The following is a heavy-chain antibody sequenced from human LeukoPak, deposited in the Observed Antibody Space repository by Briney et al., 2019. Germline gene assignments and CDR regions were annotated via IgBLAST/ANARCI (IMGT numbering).Heavy chain of an antibody. CDR3: ARTDWNYNFDY. CDR1: GGSISSYY. Sequence: PSETLSLTCTVSGGSISSYYWSWIRQPPGKGLEWVSYISSSSSTIYYADSVKGRFTISRDNAKNSLYLQMNSLRAEDTAVYYCARTDWNYNFDYWGQGTLVTVSS. D-gene: IGHD1-7*01. V-gene: IGHV3-48*01. J-gene: IGHJ4*02. CDR2: ISSSSSTI.